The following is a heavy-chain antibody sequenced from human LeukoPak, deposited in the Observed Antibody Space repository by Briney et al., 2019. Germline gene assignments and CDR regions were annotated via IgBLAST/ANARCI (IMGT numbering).Heavy chain of an antibody. CDR2: IYYSGST. CDR1: GGSFSSSSYY. J-gene: IGHJ4*02. Sequence: SETLSLTCSVSGGSFSSSSYYWSWIRQPPEKGLEWIGYIYYSGSTNYNPSLKSRVTISVDTSKNQFSLKLSSVTAADTAVYYCASSKRWLPFDYWGQGTLVTVSS. V-gene: IGHV4-61*01. D-gene: IGHD5-24*01. CDR3: ASSKRWLPFDY.